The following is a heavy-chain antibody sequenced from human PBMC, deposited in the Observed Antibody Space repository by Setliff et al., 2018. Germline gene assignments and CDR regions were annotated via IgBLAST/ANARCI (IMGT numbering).Heavy chain of an antibody. CDR2: ISAYNGNT. V-gene: IGHV1-18*01. J-gene: IGHJ3*01. Sequence: GASVKVSCKASCYTFTSYGFSWVRQAPGQGLEWMGRISAYNGNTNYGQKYQGRVAMTTDTSTNTVYMELRSLRSDDTAVYFCVREYSGGGLTWGQGTMVTVSS. CDR3: VREYSGGGLT. D-gene: IGHD1-26*01. CDR1: CYTFTSYG.